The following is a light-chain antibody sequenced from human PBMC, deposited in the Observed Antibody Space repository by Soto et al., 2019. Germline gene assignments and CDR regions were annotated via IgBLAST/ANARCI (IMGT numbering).Light chain of an antibody. CDR1: QSVSSY. V-gene: IGKV3-11*01. Sequence: EIVLTQSPATLSLSPGERATLSCRASQSVSSYLAWYQQKPGQAPRLLIYDASQRATGIPARFSGSGSGTEFTLTISSLQSEDFAVYYCQQYNSWPPWTFGQGTKVDIK. J-gene: IGKJ1*01. CDR2: DAS. CDR3: QQYNSWPPWT.